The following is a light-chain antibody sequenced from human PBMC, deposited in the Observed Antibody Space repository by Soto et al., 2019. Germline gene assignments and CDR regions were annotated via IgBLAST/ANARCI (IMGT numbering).Light chain of an antibody. J-gene: IGKJ1*01. CDR3: QQYNNWAQT. CDR2: GAS. Sequence: EIMMTQSPATLSVSPGERATLSCRASQSVSSNLAWYQQKPGQAPRLLIYGASTRATGIPARFSGSGSGTEFTLTISSLQSEDFAVYYCQQYNNWAQTFGQGTKVDIK. V-gene: IGKV3-15*01. CDR1: QSVSSN.